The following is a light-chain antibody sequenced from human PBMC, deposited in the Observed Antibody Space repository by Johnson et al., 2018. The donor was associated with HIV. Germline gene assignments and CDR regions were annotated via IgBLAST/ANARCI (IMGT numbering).Light chain of an antibody. V-gene: IGLV1-51*01. CDR3: GTWGGSLSVYV. CDR1: SSNIGNNY. Sequence: QSVLTQPPSVSAAPGQKVTISCSGSSSNIGNNYVSWYQQLPGTAPKLLIYDNNKRPSGIPDRFSGSKSGTSATLYITGLQTGEEADYYSGTWGGSLSVYVFATGTKVTVL. CDR2: DNN. J-gene: IGLJ1*01.